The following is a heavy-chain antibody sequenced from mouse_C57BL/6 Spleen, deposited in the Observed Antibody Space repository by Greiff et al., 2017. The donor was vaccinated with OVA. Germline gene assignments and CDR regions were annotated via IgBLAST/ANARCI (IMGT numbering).Heavy chain of an antibody. CDR3: ARWGDYGGAYYAMGY. Sequence: QVQLQQPGAELVRPGSSVKLSCKASGYTFTSYWMHWVKQRPIQGLEWIGNIDPSDSETHYNQKFKDKATLTVDKSSSTAYMQLSSLTSEDSAVYYCARWGDYGGAYYAMGYWGQGTSVTVSS. J-gene: IGHJ4*01. D-gene: IGHD2-4*01. V-gene: IGHV1-52*01. CDR2: IDPSDSET. CDR1: GYTFTSYW.